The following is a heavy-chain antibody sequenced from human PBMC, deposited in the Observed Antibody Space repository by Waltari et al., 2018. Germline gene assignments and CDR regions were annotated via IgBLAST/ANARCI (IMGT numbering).Heavy chain of an antibody. CDR2: IYYSGST. D-gene: IGHD3-3*01. J-gene: IGHJ4*02. V-gene: IGHV4-59*11. CDR3: ARSGVLEWLFSQ. Sequence: QVQLQESGPGLVKPSETLSLTCTVSGGSISSHYWSWIRQPPGKGLEWIGYIYYSGSTNYNPSRKSRVTISVDTSKNQFSLKLSSVTAADTAVYYCARSGVLEWLFSQWGQGTLVTVSS. CDR1: GGSISSHY.